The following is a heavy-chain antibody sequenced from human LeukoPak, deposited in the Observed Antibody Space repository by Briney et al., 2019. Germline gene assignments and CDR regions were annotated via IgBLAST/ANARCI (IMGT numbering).Heavy chain of an antibody. CDR1: GYTFTGYY. D-gene: IGHD2-15*01. CDR2: LNPNSADT. Sequence: GASVKVSCKASGYTFTGYYMHWVRQAPGQGLQWMGWLNPNSADTNYAQKFQGRVTMTRGMSTSTVYMELSSLRSADTAVYYCAREGYCSGGSCHSGAHFQHWGQGTLVTVSS. V-gene: IGHV1-2*02. CDR3: AREGYCSGGSCHSGAHFQH. J-gene: IGHJ1*01.